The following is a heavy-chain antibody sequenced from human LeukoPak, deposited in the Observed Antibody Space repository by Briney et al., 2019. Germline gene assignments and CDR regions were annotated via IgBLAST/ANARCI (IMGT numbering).Heavy chain of an antibody. CDR1: GDSVSSNSAA. Sequence: SQSPSLTCAISGDSVSSNSAAWNWIRQSPSRGLEWLGSTYYRSKWYNDYAVSVKSRITINPDTSKNHFSLQLDSVTPEDTAVYYCARGRSGWYYFDYWGQGTLVTVSS. D-gene: IGHD6-19*01. J-gene: IGHJ4*02. V-gene: IGHV6-1*01. CDR2: TYYRSKWYN. CDR3: ARGRSGWYYFDY.